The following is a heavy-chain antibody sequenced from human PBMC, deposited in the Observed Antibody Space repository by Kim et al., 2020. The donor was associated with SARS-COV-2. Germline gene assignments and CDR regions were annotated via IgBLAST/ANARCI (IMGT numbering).Heavy chain of an antibody. D-gene: IGHD2-21*01. CDR2: HGEGSNK. CDR3: AKAYDD. J-gene: IGHJ4*02. V-gene: IGHV3-74*03. Sequence: HGEGSNKKYADSVKGRFTNSRDNAKNTVYIQMNGHRGEDTAVYYCAKAYDDWGQGTLVTVSS.